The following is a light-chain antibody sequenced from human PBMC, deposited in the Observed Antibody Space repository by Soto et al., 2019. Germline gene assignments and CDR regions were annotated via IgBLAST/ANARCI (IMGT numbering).Light chain of an antibody. CDR3: SSYAGSDNFCV. V-gene: IGLV2-8*01. Sequence: QSALTQPPSASGSPGQSVTISCTGTSSDVGNYNYVSWYQQHPGKAPKLIIYEVSKRPSGVPDRFSGSKSGNTASLTVSGLQAEDEADYYCSSYAGSDNFCVFGTGTKVTVL. CDR1: SSDVGNYNY. J-gene: IGLJ1*01. CDR2: EVS.